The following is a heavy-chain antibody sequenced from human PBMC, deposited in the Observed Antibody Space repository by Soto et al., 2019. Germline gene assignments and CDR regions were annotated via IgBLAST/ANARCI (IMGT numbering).Heavy chain of an antibody. D-gene: IGHD6-6*01. J-gene: IGHJ4*02. Sequence: SGGSLRLSCAASGFTFNSYAMHWVRQAPGKGLEWVAVISYDGSNKYYADSVKGRFTISRDNSKNTLYLQMNSLRAEDTAVYYCARDLDSSSPLEYWGQGTLVTVSS. CDR3: ARDLDSSSPLEY. CDR1: GFTFNSYA. V-gene: IGHV3-30-3*01. CDR2: ISYDGSNK.